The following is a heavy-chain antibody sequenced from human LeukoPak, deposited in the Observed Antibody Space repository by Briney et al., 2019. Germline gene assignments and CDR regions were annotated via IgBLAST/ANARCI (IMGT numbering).Heavy chain of an antibody. CDR1: GVSITNHY. CDR2: IYYSGST. J-gene: IGHJ1*01. CDR3: ARSAGAVGHAEHLLH. V-gene: IGHV4-59*08. Sequence: SETLSLTCTVSGVSITNHYWSWIRQPPGKGLEWIGYIYYSGSTNYNPSHKSRATISVDTSKNQFSLQMTSVTAADTAVYFCARSAGAVGHAEHLLHWGPGTLVSVSS. D-gene: IGHD4-23*01.